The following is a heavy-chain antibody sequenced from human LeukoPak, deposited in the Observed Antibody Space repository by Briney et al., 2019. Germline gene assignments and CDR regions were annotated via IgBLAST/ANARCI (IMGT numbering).Heavy chain of an antibody. CDR3: ARAGSIYGWFDY. J-gene: IGHJ4*02. Sequence: PSETLSLTCTVSGGSISSYYWSWIRLPPGEGLEWVGHMYYSGTTKYNPSLKSRVTISVDTSKNQFSLRLSSVTAADTAVYFCARAGSIYGWFDYWGQGTLVTVSS. D-gene: IGHD5-18*01. CDR2: MYYSGTT. CDR1: GGSISSYY. V-gene: IGHV4-59*13.